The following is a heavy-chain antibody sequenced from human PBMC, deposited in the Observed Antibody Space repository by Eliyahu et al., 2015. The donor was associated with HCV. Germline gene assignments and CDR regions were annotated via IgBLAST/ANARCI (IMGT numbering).Heavy chain of an antibody. Sequence: ALVKPTQTLTLTCTFSGFSLSTSEMRVSWIRQPPGKALEWLARIDWDDDEFYSTSLETRLTISKDTSKNQVVLTMTNMDPVDTATYYCARTIAAAGTYAMDVWGQGTTVTVSS. CDR2: IDWDDDE. CDR3: ARTIAAAGTYAMDV. J-gene: IGHJ6*02. V-gene: IGHV2-70*04. D-gene: IGHD6-13*01. CDR1: GFSLSTSEMR.